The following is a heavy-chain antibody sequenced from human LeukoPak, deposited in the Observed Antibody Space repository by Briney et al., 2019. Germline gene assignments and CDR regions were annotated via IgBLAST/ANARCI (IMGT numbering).Heavy chain of an antibody. V-gene: IGHV4-38-2*02. CDR3: TRRRWLQSPGY. CDR1: GYSISSGYY. CDR2: IYHSGST. Sequence: SETLSLTCTVSGYSISSGYYWGWIRQPPGKGLEWIGSIYHSGSTYYNPSLKSRVTISVDTPKNQFSLKLSSVTAADTAVYYCTRRRWLQSPGYWGQGTLVTVSS. J-gene: IGHJ4*02. D-gene: IGHD5-24*01.